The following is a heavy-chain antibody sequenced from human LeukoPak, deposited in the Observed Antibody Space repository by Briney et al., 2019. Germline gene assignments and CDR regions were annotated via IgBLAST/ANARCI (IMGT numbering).Heavy chain of an antibody. J-gene: IGHJ4*02. CDR3: AKDTYKRGYSYGPPDY. V-gene: IGHV3-48*01. CDR1: GFTFRLYS. CDR2: IRSSDGAI. Sequence: GGSLRLSCAASGFTFRLYSMNWVRQAPGKGLEWVSYIRSSDGAIAYADSVKGRFTISRDNSKNTLYLQMNSLRAEDTAVYYCAKDTYKRGYSYGPPDYWGQGTLVTVSS. D-gene: IGHD5-18*01.